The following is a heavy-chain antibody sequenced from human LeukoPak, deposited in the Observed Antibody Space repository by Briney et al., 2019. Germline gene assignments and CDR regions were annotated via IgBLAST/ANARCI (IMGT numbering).Heavy chain of an antibody. Sequence: SETLSLTCTVSGGSISSYYCSWIRQPAGKGLEWIGRIYTSGSTNYNPSLKSRVTMSVDTAKNQFSLKLSSVTAADTAVYYCARDGALLLWFGEPQGNWFDPWGQGTLVTVSS. CDR2: IYTSGST. D-gene: IGHD3-10*01. CDR3: ARDGALLLWFGEPQGNWFDP. V-gene: IGHV4-4*07. J-gene: IGHJ5*02. CDR1: GGSISSYY.